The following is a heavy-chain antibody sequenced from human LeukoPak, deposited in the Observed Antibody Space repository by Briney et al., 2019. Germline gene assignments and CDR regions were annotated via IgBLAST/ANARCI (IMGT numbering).Heavy chain of an antibody. J-gene: IGHJ4*02. Sequence: SETLSLTCTVSGGSFSGYYWSWIRQPPGKGLEWIGEINHSGSTNYNPSLKSRVTISVDTSKNQFSLKLSSVTAADTAVYYCARGGFWSGYYTFDYWGQGTLVTVSS. CDR2: INHSGST. V-gene: IGHV4-34*01. CDR3: ARGGFWSGYYTFDY. D-gene: IGHD3-3*01. CDR1: GGSFSGYY.